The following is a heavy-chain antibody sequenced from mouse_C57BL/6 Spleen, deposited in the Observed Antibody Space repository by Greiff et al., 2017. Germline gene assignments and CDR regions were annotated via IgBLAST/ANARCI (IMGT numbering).Heavy chain of an antibody. J-gene: IGHJ2*01. Sequence: EVQLQQSGAELVKPGASVTLSCTASGFYIKDYYMHWVKQRTEQGLAWIGRIDPEDGETKYAPKFPGKATITADTCTNTTYLQHINLTSEDTAVYYCAITTGVATDFDYWGQGTTLTVSS. CDR1: GFYIKDYY. CDR2: IDPEDGET. CDR3: AITTGVATDFDY. D-gene: IGHD1-1*01. V-gene: IGHV14-2*01.